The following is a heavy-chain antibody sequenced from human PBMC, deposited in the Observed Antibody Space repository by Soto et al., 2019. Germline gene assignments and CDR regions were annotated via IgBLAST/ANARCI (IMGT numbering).Heavy chain of an antibody. Sequence: SHPYTVAGESVINVGFHRTWLRQPPGKGLEWIGYIYNGGSTYYRPSLESRMHMSLDATRNHYSLRLTSVTAADTAVYFCARARVALDTISYFNYWGQGKLVTVSS. CDR3: ARARVALDTISYFNY. J-gene: IGHJ4*02. V-gene: IGHV4-30-4*01. CDR1: GESVINVGFH. CDR2: IYNGGST. D-gene: IGHD3-3*01.